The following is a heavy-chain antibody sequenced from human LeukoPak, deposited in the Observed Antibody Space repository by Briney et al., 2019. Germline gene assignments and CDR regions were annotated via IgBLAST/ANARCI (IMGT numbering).Heavy chain of an antibody. CDR3: ARGPMIVVVRGARDWFDP. CDR1: GYTFTSYG. Sequence: ASVKVSCTASGYTFTSYGISWVRQAPGQGLEWMGWISAYNGNTNYAQKLQGRVTMTTDTSTSSAYMELRSLRSDDTAVYYCARGPMIVVVRGARDWFDPWGQGTLVTVSS. D-gene: IGHD3-22*01. J-gene: IGHJ5*02. V-gene: IGHV1-18*01. CDR2: ISAYNGNT.